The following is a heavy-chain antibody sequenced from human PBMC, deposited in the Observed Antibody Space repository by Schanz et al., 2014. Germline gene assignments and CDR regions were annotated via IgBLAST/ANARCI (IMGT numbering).Heavy chain of an antibody. CDR1: GFTFSSYT. CDR3: ARERAGDYSFDY. CDR2: ISYDGSDK. V-gene: IGHV3-30*04. D-gene: IGHD4-4*01. J-gene: IGHJ4*02. Sequence: QVQLVESGGGVVQPGRSLRLSCAASGFTFSSYTLHWVRQTPGKGLEWVAVISYDGSDKYYADSVKGRFTISRDNSKNTLYLQMNSLRPEDTAVYYCARERAGDYSFDYWGQGTLVTVSS.